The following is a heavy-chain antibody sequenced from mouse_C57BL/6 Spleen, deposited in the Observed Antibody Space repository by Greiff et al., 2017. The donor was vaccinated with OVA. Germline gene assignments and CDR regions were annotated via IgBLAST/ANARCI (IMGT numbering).Heavy chain of an antibody. CDR3: ARGGDYGRSSFAD. J-gene: IGHJ3*01. D-gene: IGHD1-1*01. CDR1: GYTFTSYW. CDR2: IYPSDSET. V-gene: IGHV1-61*01. Sequence: VQLQQPGAELVRPGSSVKLSCKASGYTFTSYWMDWVKQRPGQGLEWIGNIYPSDSETHYNQKFKDKATLTVDKSSSTAYMQLSSLTSEDSAVYYCARGGDYGRSSFADWGQGTLVTVSA.